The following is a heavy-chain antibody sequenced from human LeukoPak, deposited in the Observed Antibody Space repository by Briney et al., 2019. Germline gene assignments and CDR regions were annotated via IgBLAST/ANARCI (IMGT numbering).Heavy chain of an antibody. Sequence: SETLSLTCTVSGGSISSSSYYWGWIRQPPGKGLEWIGSIYYSGSTYYNPSLKSRVTISLDNSKNQLSLKLSSVTAADTAVYYCARDRPYGDWRKKFDPWGQGTLVTVSS. D-gene: IGHD4-17*01. CDR1: GGSISSSSYY. CDR2: IYYSGST. J-gene: IGHJ5*02. V-gene: IGHV4-39*07. CDR3: ARDRPYGDWRKKFDP.